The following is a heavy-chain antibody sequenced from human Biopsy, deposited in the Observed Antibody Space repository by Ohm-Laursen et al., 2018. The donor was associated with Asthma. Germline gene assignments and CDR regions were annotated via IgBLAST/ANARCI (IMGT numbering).Heavy chain of an antibody. J-gene: IGHJ6*02. V-gene: IGHV1-69*13. CDR1: RDSFSNYA. CDR2: LIPVLGTP. CDR3: ARGYSGSDRIVYYYSGLEV. D-gene: IGHD5-12*01. Sequence: SAKVSCKVSRDSFSNYAISWVRQAPGQGLEWMGGLIPVLGTPDHAQMFEGRVTITADESTSTAYMELSSLSSEDTAVYYCARGYSGSDRIVYYYSGLEVWGQGTTVTVSS.